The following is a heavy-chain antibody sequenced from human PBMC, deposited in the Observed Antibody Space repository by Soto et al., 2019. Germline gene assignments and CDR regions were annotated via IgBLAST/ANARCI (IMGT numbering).Heavy chain of an antibody. J-gene: IGHJ6*03. V-gene: IGHV3-33*01. Sequence: QVQLVESGGGVVQPGRSLRLSCAASGFTFSSYGMHWVRQAPGKGLEWVAVIWYDGSNKYYADSVKGRFTISRDNSKNTLYLQMNSLRAEDTAVYYCARDGPPYGSGSYYNYYYYCYMDVWGKGTTVTVSS. CDR1: GFTFSSYG. CDR2: IWYDGSNK. D-gene: IGHD3-10*01. CDR3: ARDGPPYGSGSYYNYYYYCYMDV.